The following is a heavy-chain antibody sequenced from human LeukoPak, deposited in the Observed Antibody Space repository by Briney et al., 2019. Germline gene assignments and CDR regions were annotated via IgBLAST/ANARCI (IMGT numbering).Heavy chain of an antibody. D-gene: IGHD5-18*01. V-gene: IGHV4-4*07. CDR2: IYTSGST. CDR1: GGSFSGYY. CDR3: ARDSPVTYYYYMDV. Sequence: SETLSLTCAVYGGSFSGYYWSRIRQPAGKGLEWIGRIYTSGSTNYNPSLKSRVTMSVDTSKNQFSLKLSSVTAADTAVYYCARDSPVTYYYYMDVWGKGTTVTISS. J-gene: IGHJ6*03.